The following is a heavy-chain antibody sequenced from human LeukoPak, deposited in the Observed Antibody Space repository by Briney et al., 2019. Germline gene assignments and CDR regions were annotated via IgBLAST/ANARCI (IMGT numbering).Heavy chain of an antibody. CDR1: GGSVSSGSYY. Sequence: SETLSLTCTVSGGSVSSGSYYWGWIRQPPGKGLEWIGSIYYSGSTYYNPSLKSRVTIAVDTSKNQFSLKLSSVTAADTAVYYCARHEVGPPSRLFDYWGQGTLVTVSS. J-gene: IGHJ4*02. D-gene: IGHD1-26*01. V-gene: IGHV4-39*01. CDR2: IYYSGST. CDR3: ARHEVGPPSRLFDY.